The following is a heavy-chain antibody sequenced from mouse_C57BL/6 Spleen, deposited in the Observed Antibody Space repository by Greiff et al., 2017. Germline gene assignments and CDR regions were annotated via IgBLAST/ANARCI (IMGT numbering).Heavy chain of an antibody. CDR1: GYTFTSYW. CDR2: INPSNGGT. Sequence: QVQLQQPGTELVKPGASVKLSCKASGYTFTSYWMHWVKQRPGQGLEWIGNINPSNGGTNYNEKFKSKATLTVDKSSSTTCMQLSSLTSEDSAVYDCSRDDYDYWYFDGWGTGTTVTVSS. D-gene: IGHD2-4*01. V-gene: IGHV1-53*01. CDR3: SRDDYDYWYFDG. J-gene: IGHJ1*03.